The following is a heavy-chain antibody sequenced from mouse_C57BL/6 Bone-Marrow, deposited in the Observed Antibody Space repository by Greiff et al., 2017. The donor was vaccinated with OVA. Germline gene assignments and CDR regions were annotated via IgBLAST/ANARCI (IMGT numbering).Heavy chain of an antibody. J-gene: IGHJ4*01. CDR1: GFTFSSYA. CDR2: ISDGGSYT. D-gene: IGHD2-12*01. Sequence: EVLLVESGGGLVKPGGSLKLSCAASGFTFSSYAMSWVRQTPEKRLEWVATISDGGSYTYYPDNVKGRFTISRDNATNNLYLQMSHLKSEDTAMYYCARLRRKAMDYWGQGTSVTVAS. V-gene: IGHV5-4*01. CDR3: ARLRRKAMDY.